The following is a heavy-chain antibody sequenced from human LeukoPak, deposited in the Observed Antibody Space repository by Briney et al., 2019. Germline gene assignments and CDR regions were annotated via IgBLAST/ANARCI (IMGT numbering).Heavy chain of an antibody. V-gene: IGHV3-30*18. CDR3: AKDAAIVVTNGDFDY. Sequence: GRSPRLSCAASGFTFSSYGMHWVRRAPGKGLEWVAVISYDGSNKYYADSVKGRFTISRDNSKNTLYLQMNSLRAEDTAVYYCAKDAAIVVTNGDFDYWGQGTLVTVSS. J-gene: IGHJ4*02. CDR1: GFTFSSYG. D-gene: IGHD5-12*01. CDR2: ISYDGSNK.